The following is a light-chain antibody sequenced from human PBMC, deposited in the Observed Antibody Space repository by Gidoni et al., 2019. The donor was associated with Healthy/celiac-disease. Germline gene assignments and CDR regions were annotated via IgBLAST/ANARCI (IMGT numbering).Light chain of an antibody. J-gene: IGKJ2*01. CDR3: LQHNSYHYVT. CDR1: QGIRND. V-gene: IGKV1-17*01. CDR2: AAS. Sequence: IQMTQSPSSLSASVGDRVTITCRASQGIRNDLGWYQQKPGKAPNRLIYAASSCQIGVPSRFSGSGSGTEFSLIISSLQPEDFATYYCLQHNSYHYVTFGQGTKLEIK.